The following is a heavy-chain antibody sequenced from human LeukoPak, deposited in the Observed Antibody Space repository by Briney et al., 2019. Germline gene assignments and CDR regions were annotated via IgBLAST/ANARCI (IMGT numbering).Heavy chain of an antibody. CDR3: ARVDCSSTSCYGYYYYGMDV. CDR1: GYTFTGYY. CDR2: INPNSGGT. Sequence: ASVKVSCKASGYTFTGYYMHWVRQAPGQGLEWMGWINPNSGGTNYAQKFQGRVTMTRDTPISTAYMELSRLRSDDTAVYYCARVDCSSTSCYGYYYYGMDVWGQGTTVTVSS. V-gene: IGHV1-2*02. J-gene: IGHJ6*02. D-gene: IGHD2-2*01.